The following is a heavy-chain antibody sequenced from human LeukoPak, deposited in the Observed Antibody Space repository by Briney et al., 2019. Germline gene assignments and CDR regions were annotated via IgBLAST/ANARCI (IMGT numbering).Heavy chain of an antibody. V-gene: IGHV3-23*01. D-gene: IGHD6-19*01. J-gene: IGHJ4*02. Sequence: GGSLRLSCAASGFTFNPYAMSWVRQAPGKGLEWVASIGGVGDRTYYADSVKGRFTISRDNSKDTLFLQMNSLKADDTALYYCAKASRQAAVASPLDYWGQGSPLTVSS. CDR3: AKASRQAAVASPLDY. CDR1: GFTFNPYA. CDR2: IGGVGDRT.